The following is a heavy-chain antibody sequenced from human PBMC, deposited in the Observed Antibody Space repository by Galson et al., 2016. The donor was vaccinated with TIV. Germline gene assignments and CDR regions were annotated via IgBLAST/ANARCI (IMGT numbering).Heavy chain of an antibody. CDR2: IIPILVLP. CDR1: GGTFSSYT. V-gene: IGHV1-69*02. Sequence: SVKVSCKASGGTFSSYTITWVRQAPGHGLEWVGRIIPILVLPNYAQKFQDRVTITVDTSTSTAYMELKSLTSEDTAVYYCGRSRSGGVAPTNFWGQGTLVTVSS. CDR3: GRSRSGGVAPTNF. D-gene: IGHD3-16*01. J-gene: IGHJ4*02.